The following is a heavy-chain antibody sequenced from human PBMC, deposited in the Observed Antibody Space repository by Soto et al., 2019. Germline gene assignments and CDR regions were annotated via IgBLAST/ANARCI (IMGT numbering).Heavy chain of an antibody. J-gene: IGHJ6*02. CDR2: IYYSGST. D-gene: IGHD5-12*01. Sequence: ILSLTGTDSGGCISSGDYYWSWIRQPPGKGLEWIGYIYYSGSTYYNPSLKSRVTISVDTSKNQFSLKLSSVTAADTAVYYCARVRRPLRHYYYYGMDVWGQGTTVTVSS. V-gene: IGHV4-30-4*01. CDR3: ARVRRPLRHYYYYGMDV. CDR1: GGCISSGDYY.